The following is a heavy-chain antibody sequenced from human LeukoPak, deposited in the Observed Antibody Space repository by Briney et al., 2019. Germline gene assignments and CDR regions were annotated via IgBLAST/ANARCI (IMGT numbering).Heavy chain of an antibody. CDR2: INHSGST. J-gene: IGHJ6*03. V-gene: IGHV4-59*12. CDR3: ARDTERRYYYYYMDV. CDR1: GASISNYY. Sequence: SETLSLTCTVSGASISNYYWSWIRQSPGKGLEWIGEINHSGSTNYNPSLKSRVTMSVDTSKNQFSLKLSSVTAADTAVYYCARDTERRYYYYYMDVWGKGTTVTVSS. D-gene: IGHD1-1*01.